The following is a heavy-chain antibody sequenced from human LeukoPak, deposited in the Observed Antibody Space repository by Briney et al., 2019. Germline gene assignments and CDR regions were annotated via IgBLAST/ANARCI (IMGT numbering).Heavy chain of an antibody. Sequence: SETLSLTCTVSGGSISSGFYYWSWIRQPAGKGLEWIGRIYTSGSTNYNPPLKSRVTISLDTSKNQFSLKLSSVTAADTAVYYCARRKDGHDYWGQGTLVTVSS. CDR3: ARRKDGHDY. V-gene: IGHV4-61*02. J-gene: IGHJ4*02. D-gene: IGHD1-14*01. CDR2: IYTSGST. CDR1: GGSISSGFYY.